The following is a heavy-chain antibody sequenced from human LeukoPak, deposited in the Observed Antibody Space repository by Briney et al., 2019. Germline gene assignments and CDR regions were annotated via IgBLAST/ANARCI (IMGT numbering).Heavy chain of an antibody. CDR1: GYTFTGYY. Sequence: ASVKVSCKASGYTFTGYYMHWVRQAPGQGLEWMGWINPNSGGTNYAQKFQGRVTMTGDTSISTAYMELSRLRSDDTAVYYCARESSGYSSGWYYFDYWGQGTLVTVSS. D-gene: IGHD6-19*01. J-gene: IGHJ4*02. CDR2: INPNSGGT. CDR3: ARESSGYSSGWYYFDY. V-gene: IGHV1-2*02.